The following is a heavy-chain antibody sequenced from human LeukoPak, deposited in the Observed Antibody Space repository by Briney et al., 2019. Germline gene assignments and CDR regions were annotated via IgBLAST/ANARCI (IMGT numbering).Heavy chain of an antibody. V-gene: IGHV3-48*03. Sequence: GSLRLSCAASGFTFSSYEMNWVRQAPGKGLEWVSYISSSGSTIYYADSVKGRFTISRDNAKNSLYLQMNSLRAEDTAVYYCAELGITMVGGVWGKGTTVTIPS. CDR2: ISSSGSTI. CDR1: GFTFSSYE. J-gene: IGHJ6*04. D-gene: IGHD3-10*02. CDR3: AELGITMVGGV.